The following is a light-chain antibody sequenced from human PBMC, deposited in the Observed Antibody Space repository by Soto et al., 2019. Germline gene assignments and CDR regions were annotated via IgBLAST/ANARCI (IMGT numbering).Light chain of an antibody. Sequence: EIVMTQSPATLSVSPGGSATLSCRASQHVSSNLAWYRQKPGQAPTLLIYRASTRATVIPATFSGSGSGTEFTLTISSLQSEDFAVYYCQQYTKWPYTFGQGTKLEI. CDR1: QHVSSN. CDR2: RAS. J-gene: IGKJ2*01. V-gene: IGKV3-15*01. CDR3: QQYTKWPYT.